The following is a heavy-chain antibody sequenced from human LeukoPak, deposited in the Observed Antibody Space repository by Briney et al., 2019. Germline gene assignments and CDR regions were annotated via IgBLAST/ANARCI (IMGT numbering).Heavy chain of an antibody. CDR2: IYYSGST. D-gene: IGHD2-15*01. CDR1: GGSINDYY. V-gene: IGHV4-59*08. Sequence: SETPSLTCTVSGGSINDYYWSWIRQPPGKGLEWIAWIYYSGSTNYNPSLKSRVTISVDTSKNQFSLKLTSVTAADTAVYYCARVDSSDAGNFDYWGQGTLVTVSS. CDR3: ARVDSSDAGNFDY. J-gene: IGHJ4*02.